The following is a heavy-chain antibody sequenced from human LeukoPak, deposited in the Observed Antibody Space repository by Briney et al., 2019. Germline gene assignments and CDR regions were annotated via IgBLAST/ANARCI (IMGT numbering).Heavy chain of an antibody. Sequence: SETLSLTCTVSGGSISSYYWSWIRQPPGKGLEWIGYIYYSGSTNYNPSLKSRVTISVDTSKNQFSLKLSSVTAADTAVYYCAREGGSFMGGNWFDPWGQGTLVTVSS. CDR1: GGSISSYY. D-gene: IGHD1-26*01. CDR3: AREGGSFMGGNWFDP. CDR2: IYYSGST. V-gene: IGHV4-59*01. J-gene: IGHJ5*02.